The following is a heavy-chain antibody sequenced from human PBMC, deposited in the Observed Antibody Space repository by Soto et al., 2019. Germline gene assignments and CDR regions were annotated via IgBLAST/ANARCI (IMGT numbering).Heavy chain of an antibody. J-gene: IGHJ4*02. CDR3: ASTAHSSGWYSGGFDY. V-gene: IGHV4-39*07. D-gene: IGHD6-19*01. CDR2: IYYSGST. Sequence: SETLSLTCTVSGGSISSSSYYWGWIRQPPGKGLEWIGSIYYSGSTYYNPFLKSRVTISVDTSKNQFSLKLSSVTAADTAVYYCASTAHSSGWYSGGFDYWGQGTLVTVSS. CDR1: GGSISSSSYY.